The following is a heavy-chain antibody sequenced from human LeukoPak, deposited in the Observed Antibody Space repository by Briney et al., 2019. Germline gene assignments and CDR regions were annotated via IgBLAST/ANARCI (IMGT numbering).Heavy chain of an antibody. CDR3: AKDAQRGFDYSNSLEN. J-gene: IGHJ4*01. D-gene: IGHD4-11*01. CDR1: GFTYSHYG. CDR2: KWSDATEK. Sequence: PGGSLRLSCAASGFTYSHYGRHCVRQAPGKGGGWVAVKWSDATEKYYGNAVKGRFTISRDNSRNTLYLQMKSTRAEDTAVYYCAKDAQRGFDYSNSLENWGQGTLVTLPS. V-gene: IGHV3-33*06.